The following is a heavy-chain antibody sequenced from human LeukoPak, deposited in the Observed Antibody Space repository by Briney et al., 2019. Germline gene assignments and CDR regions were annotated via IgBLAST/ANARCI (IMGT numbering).Heavy chain of an antibody. J-gene: IGHJ4*02. D-gene: IGHD2-15*01. CDR2: IYYSGST. Sequence: SESLSLTCTVSGGSVSNSNYYCGWVRQPPGKGLEWIGSIYYSGSTYYNPSLKSRVTISVDTSKNQFSLKLSSVTAADTAVYYCARQRGYCSCGSCCGLFDYWGQGTLVTVSS. CDR1: GGSVSNSNYY. CDR3: ARQRGYCSCGSCCGLFDY. V-gene: IGHV4-39*01.